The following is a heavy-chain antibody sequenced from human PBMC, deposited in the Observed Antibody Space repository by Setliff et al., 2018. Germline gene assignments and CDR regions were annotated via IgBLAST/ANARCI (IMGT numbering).Heavy chain of an antibody. J-gene: IGHJ4*01. V-gene: IGHV1-18*01. Sequence: ASVKVSCKASGGNFNNYAINWVRQAPGQGLEWMGWISAYNGNTNYAQKLQGRVTMTTDTSSSAAYMELRSLRSDDTAVYYCAISTLSICSGGTCPNAFDVWGQGTLVTVSS. D-gene: IGHD2-15*01. CDR3: AISTLSICSGGTCPNAFDV. CDR2: ISAYNGNT. CDR1: GGNFNNYA.